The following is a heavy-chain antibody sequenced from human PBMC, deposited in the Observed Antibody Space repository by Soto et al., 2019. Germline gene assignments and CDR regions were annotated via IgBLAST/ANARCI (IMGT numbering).Heavy chain of an antibody. D-gene: IGHD6-6*01. V-gene: IGHV4-31*03. J-gene: IGHJ6*03. CDR1: GATIRSGGYY. Sequence: QVQLQESGPGLVSPAQTLSLTCTVSGATIRSGGYYWTWIRQHPGKGLEWIGHIYYTGSTSYNPSLKSRVTMSVDTSKNQFSLKLSSMTAADTDVYFCARVVSSRGYCYMDVWGNGTTITVS. CDR2: IYYTGST. CDR3: ARVVSSRGYCYMDV.